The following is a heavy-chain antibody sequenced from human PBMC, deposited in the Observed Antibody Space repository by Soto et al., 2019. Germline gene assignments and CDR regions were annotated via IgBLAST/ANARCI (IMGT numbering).Heavy chain of an antibody. V-gene: IGHV3-33*01. J-gene: IGHJ3*02. CDR2: IWYDGSNK. D-gene: IGHD4-17*01. CDR3: ARDLSGDYGALDT. Sequence: PGGSLRLSCAPSGFTFSRYGMHWARQAPGKGLEWVAVIWYDGSNKVYADSVKGRFTISRDNSKNTLYLQMNSLRAEDTAVYYCARDLSGDYGALDTWGQETMVTVSS. CDR1: GFTFSRYG.